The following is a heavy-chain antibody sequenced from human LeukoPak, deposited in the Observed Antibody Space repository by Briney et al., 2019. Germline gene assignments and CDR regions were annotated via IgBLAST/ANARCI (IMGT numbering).Heavy chain of an antibody. J-gene: IGHJ4*02. Sequence: AASVKVSCKASGGTFSSYAISWVRQAPGQGLEWMGWINPNSGGTNYAQKFQGRVTMTRDTSISTAYMELSRLRSDDTAVYYCARGRSYYDSSGYYGGPTYWGQGTLVTVSS. CDR3: ARGRSYYDSSGYYGGPTY. D-gene: IGHD3-22*01. V-gene: IGHV1-2*02. CDR1: GGTFSSYA. CDR2: INPNSGGT.